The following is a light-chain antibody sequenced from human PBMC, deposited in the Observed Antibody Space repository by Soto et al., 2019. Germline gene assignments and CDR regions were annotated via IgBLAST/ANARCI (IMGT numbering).Light chain of an antibody. CDR2: WAS. V-gene: IGKV4-1*01. Sequence: DIVMTQSPDSLAVSLGERATINCKSSLSVLFRSDNKNYLAWYQQRSGQPPKLLIYWASTRESGVPDRFSGSGSGTDFTLAISSLQAEDVAVYYCQQYYTSPDTFGQGTKLEIK. CDR1: LSVLFRSDNKNY. J-gene: IGKJ2*01. CDR3: QQYYTSPDT.